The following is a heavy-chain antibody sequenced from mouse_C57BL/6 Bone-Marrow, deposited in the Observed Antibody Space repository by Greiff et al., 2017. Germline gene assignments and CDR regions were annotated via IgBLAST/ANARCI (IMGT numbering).Heavy chain of an antibody. D-gene: IGHD2-4*01. V-gene: IGHV10-1*01. J-gene: IGHJ2*01. CDR3: VRQRLRRAFDY. CDR2: IRSKSNNYAT. Sequence: EVKLLESGGGLVQPTGSLKLSCAASGFSFNTYAMNWVRQAPGKGLEWVARIRSKSNNYATYYADSVKDRFTISRDDSESMLYLQMNNLKTEDTAMYYCVRQRLRRAFDYWGQGTTLTVSS. CDR1: GFSFNTYA.